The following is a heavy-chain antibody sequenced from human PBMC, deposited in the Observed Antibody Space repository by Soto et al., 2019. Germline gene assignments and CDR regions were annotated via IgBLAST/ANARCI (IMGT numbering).Heavy chain of an antibody. CDR2: ISYDGSNK. V-gene: IGHV3-30*18. CDR1: GFTFSSYG. CDR3: AKVSDTWIQLGMDV. D-gene: IGHD5-18*01. J-gene: IGHJ6*02. Sequence: GGSLRLSCAASGFTFSSYGMHWVRQAPGKGLEWVAVISYDGSNKYYADSVKGRFTISRDNSKNTLYLQMNSLRAEDTAVYYCAKVSDTWIQLGMDVWGQGTTVTVSS.